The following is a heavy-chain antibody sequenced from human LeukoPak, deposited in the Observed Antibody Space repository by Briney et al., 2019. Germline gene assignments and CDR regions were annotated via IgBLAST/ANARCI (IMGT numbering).Heavy chain of an antibody. CDR2: ISSSSSYI. J-gene: IGHJ4*02. Sequence: GGSLRLSCAASGFTFSSYSMNWVRQAPGKGLEWVSSISSSSSYIYYADSVKGRFTISRDNAKNSLYLQMNSLRAEDTAVYYCAETRGVITMIVVVTYYFDYWGQGTLVTVSS. V-gene: IGHV3-21*04. CDR1: GFTFSSYS. D-gene: IGHD3-22*01. CDR3: AETRGVITMIVVVTYYFDY.